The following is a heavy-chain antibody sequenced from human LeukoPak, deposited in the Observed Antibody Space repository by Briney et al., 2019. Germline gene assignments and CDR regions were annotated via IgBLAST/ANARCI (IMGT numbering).Heavy chain of an antibody. J-gene: IGHJ4*02. D-gene: IGHD3-10*01. V-gene: IGHV3-30*18. CDR3: AKDGRGRTFFGDIEY. CDR2: ISNDGDSE. Sequence: PGGSLRLSCAASGFSFSLYGMHWVRQAPGKGLERVAVISNDGDSEYYSDSVKGRFTISRDNAKDTLYLQMDSLRRDDTAVYFCAKDGRGRTFFGDIEYWGQGTLVAVSS. CDR1: GFSFSLYG.